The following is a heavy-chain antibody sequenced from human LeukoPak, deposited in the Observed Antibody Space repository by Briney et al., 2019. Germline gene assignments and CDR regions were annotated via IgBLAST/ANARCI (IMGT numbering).Heavy chain of an antibody. J-gene: IGHJ5*02. CDR2: IYTSGST. CDR1: GGSISSYY. V-gene: IGHV4-4*07. Sequence: SETLSLTCTVSGGSISSYYWSWIRQPAGKGLEWIGRIYTSGSTNYNPSLKSRVTMSVDTSKNLFSLNLTSVAAADTAVYYCARNLSPYYYGSGSIYNWFDPWGRGTLVTVSS. CDR3: ARNLSPYYYGSGSIYNWFDP. D-gene: IGHD3-10*01.